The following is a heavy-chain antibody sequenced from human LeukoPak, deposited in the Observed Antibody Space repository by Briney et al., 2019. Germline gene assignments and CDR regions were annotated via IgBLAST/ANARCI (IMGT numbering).Heavy chain of an antibody. CDR2: INPNSGGT. V-gene: IGHV1-2*02. D-gene: IGHD3-10*01. CDR1: GYTFTGYY. CDR3: TRVSVRGAYGMDV. Sequence: ASVKVSCKASGYTFTGYYMHWVRQAPGQGLEWMGWINPNSGGTNYAQKFQGRVTMTRDTSISTAYMELSRLRSDDTAVYYCTRVSVRGAYGMDVWGQGTTVTVSS. J-gene: IGHJ6*02.